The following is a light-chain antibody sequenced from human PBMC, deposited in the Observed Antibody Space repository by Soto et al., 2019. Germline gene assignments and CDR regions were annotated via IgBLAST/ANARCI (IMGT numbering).Light chain of an antibody. CDR3: QQSYTTLGT. CDR1: QSISSF. V-gene: IGKV1-39*01. Sequence: DIQMTQSPSSLSASVGDRVIITRRASQSISSFLNWYQQKPGKAPKVLIYAASSLQRGVPSRFSGSGSGTDFTLTISSLQPDDFATYYCQQSYTTLGTFGQGTKVDIK. J-gene: IGKJ1*01. CDR2: AAS.